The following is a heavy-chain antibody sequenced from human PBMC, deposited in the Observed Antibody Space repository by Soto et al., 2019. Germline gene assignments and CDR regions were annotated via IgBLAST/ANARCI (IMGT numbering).Heavy chain of an antibody. V-gene: IGHV3-23*01. CDR1: GFTFSSYA. Sequence: GGSLRLSCAASGFTFSSYAMSWVRQAPGKGLEWVSAISGSGGSTYYADSVKGRFTISRDNSKNTLYLQMNSLRAEDTAVYYCANYPISTVTTSWWGQGTLVTVSS. CDR3: ANYPISTVTTSW. J-gene: IGHJ4*02. CDR2: ISGSGGST. D-gene: IGHD4-17*01.